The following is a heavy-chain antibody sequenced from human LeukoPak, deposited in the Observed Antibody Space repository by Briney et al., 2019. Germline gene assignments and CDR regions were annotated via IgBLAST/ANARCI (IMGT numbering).Heavy chain of an antibody. CDR2: IYSGGST. Sequence: GGSLRLSCAASGFTVSSNYMSWVRQTPGKGLEWVSVIYSGGSTYYADSVKGRFTISRDNSKNTLYLQMNSLRAEDTAVYYCARGGWLQSWDYWGQGTLVTVSS. V-gene: IGHV3-53*01. J-gene: IGHJ4*02. D-gene: IGHD5-24*01. CDR1: GFTVSSNY. CDR3: ARGGWLQSWDY.